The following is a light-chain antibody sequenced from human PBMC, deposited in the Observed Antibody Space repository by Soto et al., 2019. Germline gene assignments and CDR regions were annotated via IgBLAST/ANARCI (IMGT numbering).Light chain of an antibody. J-gene: IGLJ1*01. CDR2: EVS. Sequence: QSALTQPASVSGSPGQSITISCTGTSSDVGGSGLVSWYQFHPGKAPKLMIYEVSNRPSGVSNRFSGSKSGNTASLTISGLQGEDEADYYCSSYTTTTTLEVFGTGTKLTVL. CDR1: SSDVGGSGL. V-gene: IGLV2-14*02. CDR3: SSYTTTTTLEV.